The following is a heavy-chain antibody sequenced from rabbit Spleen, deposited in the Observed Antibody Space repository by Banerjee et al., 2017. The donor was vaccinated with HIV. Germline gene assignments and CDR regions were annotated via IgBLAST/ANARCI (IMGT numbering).Heavy chain of an antibody. Sequence: QSLEESGGDLVKPGASLTLTCTASGIDFSSYYWMCWVRQPPGKGLEWIACINSVGVTTYYASWAKGRSTISKPSSPLVTLQMTSLTAADTATYFCARDTGTSFSTYGMDLWGPGTLVTVS. CDR3: ARDTGTSFSTYGMDL. CDR1: GIDFSSYYW. CDR2: INSVGVTT. J-gene: IGHJ6*01. D-gene: IGHD8-1*01. V-gene: IGHV1S40*01.